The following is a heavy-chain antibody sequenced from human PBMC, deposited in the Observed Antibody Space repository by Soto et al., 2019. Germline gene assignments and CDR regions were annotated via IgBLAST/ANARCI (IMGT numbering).Heavy chain of an antibody. CDR2: ISYDGSNK. V-gene: IGHV3-30*18. Sequence: QVQLVESGGGVVQPGRSLRLSCAASGFTFSSYGMHWVRQAPGKGLEWGAVISYDGSNKYYADSVKGRFTISRDNAKNTLYLQMNSMRAEDTAVYYCAKDRSDYVWGSYRYIDYWGQGTLVTVSS. J-gene: IGHJ4*02. CDR1: GFTFSSYG. CDR3: AKDRSDYVWGSYRYIDY. D-gene: IGHD3-16*02.